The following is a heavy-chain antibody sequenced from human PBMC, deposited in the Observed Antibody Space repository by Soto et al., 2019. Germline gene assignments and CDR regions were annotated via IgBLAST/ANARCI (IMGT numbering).Heavy chain of an antibody. V-gene: IGHV3-23*04. J-gene: IGHJ4*02. CDR1: GFTFSSYW. D-gene: IGHD3-22*01. CDR2: IGGSGRTT. CDR3: AKSRYSDSSGDFYDY. Sequence: DVQLVESGGGLVQPGGSLRLSCAASGFTFSSYWMHWVRQAPGKGLEWVSGIGGSGRTTYYADSVKGRFTISRDNSNNTLFLQMNSLRAEDTAVYYCAKSRYSDSSGDFYDYWGQGTLVTVSS.